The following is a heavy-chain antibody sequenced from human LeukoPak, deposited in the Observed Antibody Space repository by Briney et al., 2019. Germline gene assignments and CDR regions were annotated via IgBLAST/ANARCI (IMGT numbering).Heavy chain of an antibody. D-gene: IGHD2-15*01. CDR2: MSGSGGSA. Sequence: SGGSLRLSCAASGFTFGNYAMTWVRQAPGKGLEWVSSMSGSGGSAFYADSVKGRFTISRDNSKNALYLQMNSLRAEDTAVYYCAKASIVVLASITDFFDYWGQGTLVTVSS. CDR3: AKASIVVLASITDFFDY. V-gene: IGHV3-23*01. CDR1: GFTFGNYA. J-gene: IGHJ4*02.